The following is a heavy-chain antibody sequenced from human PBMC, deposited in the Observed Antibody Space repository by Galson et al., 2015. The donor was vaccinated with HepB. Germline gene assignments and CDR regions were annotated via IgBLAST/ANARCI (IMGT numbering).Heavy chain of an antibody. CDR3: ARTVQCARVYNAMDV. CDR1: GSTFSDYY. V-gene: IGHV3-11*01. Sequence: SLRLSCAASGSTFSDYYMSWIRQAPGKGLEWVSYIISSGSTIYYADSVKGRFTISRDNARNSLYLQMNNLRAEDTAVYYCARTVQCARVYNAMDVWGPGTTVTVSS. CDR2: IISSGSTI. J-gene: IGHJ6*02. D-gene: IGHD3-10*01.